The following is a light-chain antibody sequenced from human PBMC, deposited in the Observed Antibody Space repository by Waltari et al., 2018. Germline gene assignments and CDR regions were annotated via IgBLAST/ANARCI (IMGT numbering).Light chain of an antibody. CDR2: SNK. Sequence: QSMLTQPPSASGTPGQRVTISCSGSSSNLGSKTVTWYQHLPGTAPRVLIYSNKQRPSGVPDRFSGSKSGTSASLAISGLQSEDEADYYCSSWDDSVIGPVFGGGTKLTVL. CDR3: SSWDDSVIGPV. V-gene: IGLV1-44*01. CDR1: SSNLGSKT. J-gene: IGLJ2*01.